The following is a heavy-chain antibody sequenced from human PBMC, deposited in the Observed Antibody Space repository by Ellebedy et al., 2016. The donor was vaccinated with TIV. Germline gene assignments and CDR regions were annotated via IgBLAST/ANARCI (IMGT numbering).Heavy chain of an antibody. J-gene: IGHJ4*02. V-gene: IGHV3-33*01. CDR2: VWYDESTK. D-gene: IGHD4-17*01. CDR3: AGYGDFSY. CDR1: GFTFSTHV. Sequence: PGGSLRLSCAASGFTFSTHVIHWVRQAPGKGLEWVAVVWYDESTKNYADSVRGRFTISRDNAKNSLSLQMNSLRVDDTAVYYCAGYGDFSYWGQGTLVTVSS.